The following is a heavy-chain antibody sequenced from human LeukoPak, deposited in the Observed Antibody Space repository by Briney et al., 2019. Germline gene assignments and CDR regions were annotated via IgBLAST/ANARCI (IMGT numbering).Heavy chain of an antibody. D-gene: IGHD3-10*01. CDR1: GGSISSYY. J-gene: IGHJ4*02. CDR3: ARTPNRGGFDY. V-gene: IGHV4-59*01. Sequence: SETLSLTCTVSGGSISSYYWSWIRQPPGKGLEWIGYIYYSGSTNYNPSLKSRVTISVDTSKNQFSLKLSSVTAADTAVYYCARTPNRGGFDYWGQGTLVTVSS. CDR2: IYYSGST.